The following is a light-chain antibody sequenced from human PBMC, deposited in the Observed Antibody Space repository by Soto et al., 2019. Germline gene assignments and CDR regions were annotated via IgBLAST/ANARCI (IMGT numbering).Light chain of an antibody. J-gene: IGKJ2*01. V-gene: IGKV1-5*03. Sequence: DIQMTQSPSTLSASVGDRVTITCRASQSIDRWLAWYQQKPGKAPKLLIYRASSLESGVPSRFSGSRAGTEFTFTISSLQPDDFETYYCQQYKTYPYTFAQGTKLEIK. CDR3: QQYKTYPYT. CDR1: QSIDRW. CDR2: RAS.